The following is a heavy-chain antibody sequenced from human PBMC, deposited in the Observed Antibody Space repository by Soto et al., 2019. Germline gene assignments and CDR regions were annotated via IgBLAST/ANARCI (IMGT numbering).Heavy chain of an antibody. CDR2: ISAYNGNT. V-gene: IGHV1-18*01. CDR1: GYTFTRYG. CDR3: ARGGKYCTNGVCSSYGMDV. Sequence: QVQLVQSGAEVKKPGASVKVSCKASGYTFTRYGISWVRQAPGQGLEWMGWISAYNGNTNYAQKFQGRVTMTTDTSTSTAYMELRSLRSDDTAVYYCARGGKYCTNGVCSSYGMDVWGQGTTVTVSS. J-gene: IGHJ6*02. D-gene: IGHD2-8*01.